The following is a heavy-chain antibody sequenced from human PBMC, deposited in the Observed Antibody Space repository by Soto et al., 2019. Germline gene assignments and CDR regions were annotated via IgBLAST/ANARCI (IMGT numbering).Heavy chain of an antibody. CDR2: IYYTGST. D-gene: IGHD3-16*02. J-gene: IGHJ6*03. CDR3: ASYRREDHYYMDL. Sequence: SETLSLTCTVSGVSINSYYWTWMRQPPGKGLEWIGYIYYTGSTNYNPSLQSRVAMSIDTSKSQFSLDLTSVSAADTAVYYCASYRREDHYYMDLWGKGTTVTVSS. V-gene: IGHV4-59*01. CDR1: GVSINSYY.